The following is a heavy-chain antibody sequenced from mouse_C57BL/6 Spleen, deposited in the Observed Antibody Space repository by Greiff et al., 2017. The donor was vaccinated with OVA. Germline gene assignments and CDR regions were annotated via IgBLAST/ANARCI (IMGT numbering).Heavy chain of an antibody. J-gene: IGHJ2*01. CDR3: ARRGGSRYGNYEDYFDY. CDR1: GYAFSSSW. V-gene: IGHV1-82*01. D-gene: IGHD2-1*01. CDR2: IYPGDGDT. Sequence: QVQLQQSGPELVKPGASVKISCKASGYAFSSSWMNWVKQRPGKGLEWIGRIYPGDGDTNYNGKFKGKATLTADKSSSTAYMQLSSLTSEDSAVYFCARRGGSRYGNYEDYFDYWGQGTTLTVSS.